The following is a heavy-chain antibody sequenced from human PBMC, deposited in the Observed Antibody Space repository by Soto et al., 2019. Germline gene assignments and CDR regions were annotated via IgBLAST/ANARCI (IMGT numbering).Heavy chain of an antibody. J-gene: IGHJ4*02. CDR3: ARGWAYGSGSYQFDY. CDR1: GASSISYY. D-gene: IGHD3-10*01. Sequence: SETLSLTCTVSGASSISYYWSWIRQPPGKGLEWIGFIYYSGSTNYNPSLKSRVTISIDTSKNQFSLKLSSVTAADTAVYYCARGWAYGSGSYQFDYWGQGTLVTVSS. CDR2: IYYSGST. V-gene: IGHV4-59*01.